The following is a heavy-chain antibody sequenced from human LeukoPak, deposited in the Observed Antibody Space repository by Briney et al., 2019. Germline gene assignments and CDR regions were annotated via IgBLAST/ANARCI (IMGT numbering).Heavy chain of an antibody. V-gene: IGHV3-23*01. D-gene: IGHD4-23*01. CDR3: ARRAGGYSHPYDY. Sequence: PGGSLRLSCAASGFTFSSYGVSWVRQAPGKGLEWVSGISGSGHRTYYADSVKGRFTISRDNSKSTLYLQMNSLRAEDTAVYYCARRAGGYSHPYDYWGQGVLVTVSS. J-gene: IGHJ4*02. CDR2: ISGSGHRT. CDR1: GFTFSSYG.